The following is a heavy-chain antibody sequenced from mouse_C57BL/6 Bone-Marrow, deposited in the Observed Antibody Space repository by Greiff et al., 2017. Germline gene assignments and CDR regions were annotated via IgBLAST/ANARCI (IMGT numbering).Heavy chain of an antibody. V-gene: IGHV1-55*01. D-gene: IGHD1-1*01. CDR2: IYPGSGST. Sequence: QVQLQQPGAELVKPGASVQMSCKASGYTFTSYWITWVKQRPGQGLEWIGDIYPGSGSTNYNEKFKSKATLTVDTSSSTAYMQLSSLTSEDSAVYYCASYYYGSSYDWYFDVWGTGTTVTVSS. CDR3: ASYYYGSSYDWYFDV. CDR1: GYTFTSYW. J-gene: IGHJ1*03.